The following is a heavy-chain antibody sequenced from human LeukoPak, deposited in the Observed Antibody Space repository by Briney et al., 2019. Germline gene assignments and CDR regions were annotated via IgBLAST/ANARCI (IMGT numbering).Heavy chain of an antibody. CDR1: GGSISSYY. D-gene: IGHD3-9*01. CDR2: IYYSGSP. V-gene: IGHV4-59*01. CDR3: ARDRAVDILTGYGAFDM. J-gene: IGHJ3*02. Sequence: SETLSLTCTVSGGSISSYYWSWIRQPPGKGLEWIGYIYYSGSPNYNPSLNSRVTISLDTSRNQFSLKLSSVTAADTAVYYCARDRAVDILTGYGAFDMWGQGTMVTVSS.